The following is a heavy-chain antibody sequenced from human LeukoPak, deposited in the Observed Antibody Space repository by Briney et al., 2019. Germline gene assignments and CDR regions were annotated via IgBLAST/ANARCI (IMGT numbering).Heavy chain of an antibody. J-gene: IGHJ4*02. Sequence: GASVKVSCKASGYTFTGYYMHWVRQAPGQGLEWMGWINPNSGGTNYIQKFQGRVTMTRDTSISTAYMELSRLRSDDTAVYYCARDSRYCRGGSCYERVPNDYWGQGTLVTVSS. V-gene: IGHV1-2*02. CDR2: INPNSGGT. CDR1: GYTFTGYY. CDR3: ARDSRYCRGGSCYERVPNDY. D-gene: IGHD2-15*01.